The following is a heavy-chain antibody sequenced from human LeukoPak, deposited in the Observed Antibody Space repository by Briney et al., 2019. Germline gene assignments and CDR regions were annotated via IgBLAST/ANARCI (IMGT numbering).Heavy chain of an antibody. V-gene: IGHV1-18*01. J-gene: IGHJ4*02. D-gene: IGHD2-2*01. CDR1: GYGFTSYG. CDR2: ISGYNGNT. Sequence: ASVKVSCKASGYGFTSYGISWVRQAPGQGLEWMGWISGYNGNTNYVQKLQGRVTMTTDTSTSTAYMELRSLRSDDTAVYYCAREYCSTTRCYMADYWGQGTLVTVSS. CDR3: AREYCSTTRCYMADY.